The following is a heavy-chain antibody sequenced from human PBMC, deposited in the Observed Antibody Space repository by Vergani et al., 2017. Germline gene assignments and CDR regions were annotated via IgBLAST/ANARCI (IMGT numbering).Heavy chain of an antibody. CDR2: INHSGST. D-gene: IGHD3-3*01. CDR3: ARGASVLRFLEWLLDAFDI. CDR1: GGSFSGYY. J-gene: IGHJ3*02. Sequence: QVQLQQWGAGLLKPSETLSLTCAVYGGSFSGYYWSWIRQPPGKGLEWIGEINHSGSTNYNPSLKSRVTISVATSKNQFSLKLSSVTAADTSVYYCARGASVLRFLEWLLDAFDIWGQGTMVTVSS. V-gene: IGHV4-34*01.